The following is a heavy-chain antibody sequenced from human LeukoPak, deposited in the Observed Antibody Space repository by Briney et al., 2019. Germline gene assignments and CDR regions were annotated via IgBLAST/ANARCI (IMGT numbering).Heavy chain of an antibody. CDR2: ILYSGST. Sequence: SETLSLTCTVSGDSISSYYWSWIRQPPGKGLEWIGSILYSGSTNYNPSLKSRVTISVDTSKSQFSLRLSSVTAADTAAYYCARGVGSDHWGQGTLVTVSS. V-gene: IGHV4-59*01. J-gene: IGHJ4*02. CDR3: ARGVGSDH. D-gene: IGHD3-10*01. CDR1: GDSISSYY.